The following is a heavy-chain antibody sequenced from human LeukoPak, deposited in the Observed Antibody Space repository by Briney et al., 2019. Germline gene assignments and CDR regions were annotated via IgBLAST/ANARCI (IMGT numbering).Heavy chain of an antibody. CDR2: IHNSGNT. V-gene: IGHV4-59*01. D-gene: IGHD2-2*01. CDR1: GGSISSYH. J-gene: IGHJ5*02. Sequence: SETLSLTCTVSGGSISSYHWSWIRQPPGKGLEWIGYIHNSGNTNYNPSLQSRVTISLDLSKNQFSLRLNSVTVADTAVYYGARDPGTTSRTWKFDPWGQGTLVTVSS. CDR3: ARDPGTTSRTWKFDP.